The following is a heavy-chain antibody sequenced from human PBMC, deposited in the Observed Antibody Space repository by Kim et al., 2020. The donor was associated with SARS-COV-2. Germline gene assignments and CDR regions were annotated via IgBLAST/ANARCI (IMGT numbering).Heavy chain of an antibody. CDR3: ARGRPKGYCSSTSCYTDY. CDR2: INHSGST. CDR1: GGSFSGYY. Sequence: SETLSLTCAVYGGSFSGYYWSWIRQPPGKGLEWIGEINHSGSTNYNPSLKSRVTISVDTSKNQFSLKLSSVTAADTAVYYCARGRPKGYCSSTSCYTDY. V-gene: IGHV4-34*01. D-gene: IGHD2-2*02. J-gene: IGHJ4*01.